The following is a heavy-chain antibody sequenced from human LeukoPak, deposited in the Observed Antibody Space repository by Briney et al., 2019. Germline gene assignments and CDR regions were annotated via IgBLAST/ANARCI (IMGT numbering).Heavy chain of an antibody. Sequence: GASVKVSCKVSGYTLTELSMHWVRQAPGKGLEWMGGFDPEDGETIYAQKFQGRVTMTEDTSTDTAYMELSSLRSEDTAVYYCGTGSVGAIGMDYWGQGTLVTVSS. CDR2: FDPEDGET. CDR1: GYTLTELS. CDR3: GTGSVGAIGMDY. V-gene: IGHV1-24*01. J-gene: IGHJ4*02. D-gene: IGHD1-26*01.